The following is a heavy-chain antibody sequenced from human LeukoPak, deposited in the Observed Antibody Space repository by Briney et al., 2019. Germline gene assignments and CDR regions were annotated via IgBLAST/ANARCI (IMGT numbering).Heavy chain of an antibody. CDR2: IYYSGSI. CDR1: GGSISSSSYY. Sequence: PSETLSLTCTVSGGSISSSSYYWGWIRQPPGKGLEWIGSIYYSGSIYYNPSLKSRVTISVDTSKNQFSLKLSSVTAADTAVYYCARDKYHGGFDYWGQGTLVTVSS. V-gene: IGHV4-39*07. CDR3: ARDKYHGGFDY. J-gene: IGHJ4*02. D-gene: IGHD2-2*01.